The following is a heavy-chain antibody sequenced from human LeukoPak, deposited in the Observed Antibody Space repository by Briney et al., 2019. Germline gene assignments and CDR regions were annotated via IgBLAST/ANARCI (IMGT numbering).Heavy chain of an antibody. Sequence: PSETLSLTCTVSGGSVSSGNYYWSWIRQPPGKGLEWIGYLYYSGSTNYNPSLKSRVTISVDTSKNQFSLKLSSVTAADTAVYYCARLYSSGWYYFDYWGQGTLVTVSS. J-gene: IGHJ4*02. D-gene: IGHD6-19*01. V-gene: IGHV4-61*01. CDR3: ARLYSSGWYYFDY. CDR2: LYYSGST. CDR1: GGSVSSGNYY.